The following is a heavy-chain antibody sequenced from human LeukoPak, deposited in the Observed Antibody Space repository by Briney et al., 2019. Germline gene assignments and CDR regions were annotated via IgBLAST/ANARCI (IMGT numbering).Heavy chain of an antibody. Sequence: QSGGSLRLSCAASGFTFSSYTMSWVRQAPGKGLEWVSAISGSGGSTYYADSVKGRFTISRDNSKNTLYLQMNSLRAEDTAVYYCAKDRRSGYYYDSSGSFDPWGQGTLVTVSS. J-gene: IGHJ5*02. V-gene: IGHV3-23*01. D-gene: IGHD3-22*01. CDR3: AKDRRSGYYYDSSGSFDP. CDR1: GFTFSSYT. CDR2: ISGSGGST.